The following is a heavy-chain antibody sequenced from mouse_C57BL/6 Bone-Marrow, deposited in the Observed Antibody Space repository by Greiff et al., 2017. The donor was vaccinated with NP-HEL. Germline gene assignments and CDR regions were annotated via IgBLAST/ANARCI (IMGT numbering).Heavy chain of an antibody. CDR1: GYTFTSYW. V-gene: IGHV1-50*01. Sequence: QVQLKQPGAELVKPGASVKLSCKASGYTFTSYWMQWVKQRPGQGLEWIGEIDPSDSYTNYNQKFKGKATLTVDTSSSTAYMQLSSLTSEDSAVDNCDPMGDYDGFAYWGQGTLVTVSA. D-gene: IGHD2-4*01. J-gene: IGHJ3*01. CDR2: IDPSDSYT. CDR3: DPMGDYDGFAY.